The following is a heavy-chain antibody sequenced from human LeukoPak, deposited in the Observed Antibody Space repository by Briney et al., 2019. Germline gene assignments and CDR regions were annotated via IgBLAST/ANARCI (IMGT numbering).Heavy chain of an antibody. CDR3: ARQQHSGSYGYFDY. D-gene: IGHD1-26*01. CDR1: GGSISSSSYY. Sequence: SETLSLTCTVSGGSISSSSYYWGWIRQPPGKGLEWIGSIYYSGSTYYNPSLKSRVTISVDTSKNQFSLKLSSVTAADTAVYYCARQQHSGSYGYFDYWGQGTLVTVSS. CDR2: IYYSGST. J-gene: IGHJ4*02. V-gene: IGHV4-39*01.